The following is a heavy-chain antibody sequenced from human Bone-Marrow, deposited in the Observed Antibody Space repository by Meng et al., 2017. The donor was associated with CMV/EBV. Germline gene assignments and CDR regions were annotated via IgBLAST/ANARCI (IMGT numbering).Heavy chain of an antibody. D-gene: IGHD2-2*01. Sequence: PENLSLTCTVSGGSISSYYWSWIRQPPGKGLEWIGYIYYSGSTNYNPSLKSRVTISVDTSKNQFSLKLSSVTAADTAVYYCARLDCSSTSCSPGYFDYWGQGTLVTVYS. CDR2: IYYSGST. V-gene: IGHV4-59*01. J-gene: IGHJ4*02. CDR3: ARLDCSSTSCSPGYFDY. CDR1: GGSISSYY.